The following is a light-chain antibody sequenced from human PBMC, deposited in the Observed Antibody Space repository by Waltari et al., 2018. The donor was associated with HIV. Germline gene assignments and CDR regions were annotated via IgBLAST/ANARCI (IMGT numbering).Light chain of an antibody. CDR2: QAS. CDR3: QQYHTYLT. J-gene: IGKJ2*01. V-gene: IGKV1-5*03. CDR1: QSVGTY. Sequence: DIQVAQSPSTLAASVGDRVTLTCRTSQSVGTYLAWYQRQPGKAPKLLIYQASSLQTGVPSRFSASGSGTYFTLTITSLQPDDFATYYSQQYHTYLTFGQGTGLE.